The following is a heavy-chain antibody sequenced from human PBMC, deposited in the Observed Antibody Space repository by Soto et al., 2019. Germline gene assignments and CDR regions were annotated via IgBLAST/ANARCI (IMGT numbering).Heavy chain of an antibody. CDR1: GFTFDDYA. D-gene: IGHD6-19*01. CDR3: AKDITAGQWLVTNAFDI. CDR2: ISWNSGSI. V-gene: IGHV3-9*01. Sequence: EVQLVESGGGLVQPGRSLRLSCAASGFTFDDYAMHWVRQAPGKGLEWVSGISWNSGSIGYADSVKGRFTISRDNAKNSLYLQMNSLRAEDTALYYCAKDITAGQWLVTNAFDIWGQGTMVTVSS. J-gene: IGHJ3*02.